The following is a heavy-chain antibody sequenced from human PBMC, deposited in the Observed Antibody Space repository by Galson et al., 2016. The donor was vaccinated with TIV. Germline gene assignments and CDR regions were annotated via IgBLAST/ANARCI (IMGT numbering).Heavy chain of an antibody. CDR3: ARSGDAWDS. J-gene: IGHJ4*02. CDR2: MNPNSGNT. CDR1: GGIFTSYD. D-gene: IGHD4-17*01. Sequence: SVKVSCKASGGIFTSYDINWVRQATGQGLEWMGWMNPNSGNTGYAQKFRGRVTMTRNTSVSTAYMELSSLRSEDTAVYYCARSGDAWDSWDQGTLVTVSS. V-gene: IGHV1-8*02.